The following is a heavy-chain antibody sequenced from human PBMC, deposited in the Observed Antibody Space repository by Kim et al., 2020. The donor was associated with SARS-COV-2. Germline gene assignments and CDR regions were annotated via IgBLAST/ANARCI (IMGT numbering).Heavy chain of an antibody. CDR2: IDPSDSYT. CDR3: ARFSYYYDSSGYYRDFDY. V-gene: IGHV5-10-1*01. J-gene: IGHJ4*02. D-gene: IGHD3-22*01. Sequence: GESLKISCKGSGYSFTSYWISWVRQMPGKGLEWMGRIDPSDSYTNYSPSFQGHVTISADKSISTAYLQWSSLKASDTAMYYCARFSYYYDSSGYYRDFDYWGQGTLVTVSS. CDR1: GYSFTSYW.